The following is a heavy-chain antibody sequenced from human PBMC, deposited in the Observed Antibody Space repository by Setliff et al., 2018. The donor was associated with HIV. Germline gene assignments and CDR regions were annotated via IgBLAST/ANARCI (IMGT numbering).Heavy chain of an antibody. Sequence: SETLSLTCTVSNASISSGGFYWSWVRQHPGKGLEWIGYIYYTGSTYYNPSLKSRVSISVDTSKNQFSLKLASVTAADTAVYYCARSRDGYNWAWFDPWGQGTLVTVSS. V-gene: IGHV4-31*03. CDR2: IYYTGST. CDR1: NASISSGGFY. CDR3: ARSRDGYNWAWFDP. J-gene: IGHJ5*02. D-gene: IGHD5-12*01.